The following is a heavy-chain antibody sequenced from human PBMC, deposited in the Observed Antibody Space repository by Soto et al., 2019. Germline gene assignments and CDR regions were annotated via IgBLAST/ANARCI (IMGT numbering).Heavy chain of an antibody. J-gene: IGHJ4*02. D-gene: IGHD4-17*01. CDR3: AKDQGEGGDYENRLPSD. Sequence: EVQLVESGGGLVQPGGSLRLSCAASGFTFRHYAMNWVRQAPGKGLEWVSGISSGRGATIRYAESVQGRFSISRDNSKNKLFLQMNNLRVDDTALYYCAKDQGEGGDYENRLPSDWGQGILVTVSS. CDR1: GFTFRHYA. V-gene: IGHV3-23*04. CDR2: ISSGRGATI.